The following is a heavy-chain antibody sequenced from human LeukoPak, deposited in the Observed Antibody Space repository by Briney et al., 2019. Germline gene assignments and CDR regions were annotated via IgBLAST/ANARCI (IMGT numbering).Heavy chain of an antibody. CDR3: ARGGPAAGRFDY. D-gene: IGHD6-13*01. J-gene: IGHJ4*02. CDR1: GFTFSSYG. Sequence: PGGSLRLSCAASGFTFSSYGMSWVRQAPGKGLGWVSVIYSGGSTYYADSVKGRFTISRDNSKNTLYLQMNSLRAEDTAVYYCARGGPAAGRFDYWGQGTLVTVSS. CDR2: IYSGGST. V-gene: IGHV3-66*01.